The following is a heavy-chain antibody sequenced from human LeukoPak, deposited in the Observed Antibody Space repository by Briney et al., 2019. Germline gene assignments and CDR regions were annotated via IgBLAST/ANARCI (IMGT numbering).Heavy chain of an antibody. CDR2: ISAYNGNT. D-gene: IGHD2-15*01. J-gene: IGHJ5*02. Sequence: ASVKVSCKASGFTFTGSYIHWVRQAPGQGLEWMGWISAYNGNTNYAQKLQGRVTMTTDTSTSTAYMELRSLRSDDTAVYYCARGGCSGGSCYSIGTNWFDPWGQGTLVTVSS. V-gene: IGHV1-18*04. CDR1: GFTFTGSY. CDR3: ARGGCSGGSCYSIGTNWFDP.